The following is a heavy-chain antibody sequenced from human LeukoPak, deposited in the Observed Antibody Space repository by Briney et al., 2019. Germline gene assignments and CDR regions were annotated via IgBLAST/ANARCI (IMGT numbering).Heavy chain of an antibody. CDR1: RFDFSLYW. CDR2: INPDGSAK. V-gene: IGHV3-7*01. CDR3: ATQEFSKFDN. Sequence: GGSLRLSCAASRFDFSLYWMSWVRQAPGRGLELVANINPDGSAKYCVDSVKGRFDVSRDNARRSLYLQMDSLRIEDTAVYYCATQEFSKFDNLGQGTLVIVSS. J-gene: IGHJ4*02. D-gene: IGHD3-10*01.